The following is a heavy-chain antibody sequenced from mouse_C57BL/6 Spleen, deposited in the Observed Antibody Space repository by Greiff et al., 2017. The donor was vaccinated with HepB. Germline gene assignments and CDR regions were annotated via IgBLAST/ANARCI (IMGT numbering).Heavy chain of an antibody. V-gene: IGHV1-61*01. D-gene: IGHD1-1*01. J-gene: IGHJ3*01. CDR2: IYPSDSET. Sequence: QVQLQQPGAELVRPGSSVKLSCKASGYTFTSYWMDWVKQRPGQGLEWIGNIYPSDSETHYNQKFKDKATLTVDKSSSTAYMQLSSLTSEDSAVYYCARWGSRAWFAYWGQGTLVTVSA. CDR3: ARWGSRAWFAY. CDR1: GYTFTSYW.